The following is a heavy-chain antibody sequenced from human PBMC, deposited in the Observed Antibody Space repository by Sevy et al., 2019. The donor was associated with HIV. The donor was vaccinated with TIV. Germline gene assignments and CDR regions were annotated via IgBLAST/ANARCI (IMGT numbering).Heavy chain of an antibody. D-gene: IGHD2-2*01. CDR1: GYTFTGYY. CDR3: ARDYDYCISRNCPLYGMDV. CDR2: ISPNSGGT. J-gene: IGHJ6*02. V-gene: IGHV1-2*02. Sequence: ASVKVSCKASGYTFTGYYMHWVRQAPGQGLEWMGWISPNSGGTNYAEKFQGRVTMTRDTSISTAYMELSRLRSDDTAVYYCARDYDYCISRNCPLYGMDVWGQGTTVTVSS.